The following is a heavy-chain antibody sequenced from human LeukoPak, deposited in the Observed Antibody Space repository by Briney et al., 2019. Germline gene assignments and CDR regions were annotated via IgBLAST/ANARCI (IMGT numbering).Heavy chain of an antibody. CDR1: GFTFSSYG. D-gene: IGHD3-22*01. CDR3: ARDPQDSSGYYSGPFDY. CDR2: ISYDGSNK. J-gene: IGHJ4*02. Sequence: GGSLRLSCAASGFTFSSYGMHWVRQAPGKGLEWVAVISYDGSNKYYADSVKGRFTISRDNSKNTLYLQMNSLRAEDTAVFYCARDPQDSSGYYSGPFDYWGQGTLVTVSS. V-gene: IGHV3-30*03.